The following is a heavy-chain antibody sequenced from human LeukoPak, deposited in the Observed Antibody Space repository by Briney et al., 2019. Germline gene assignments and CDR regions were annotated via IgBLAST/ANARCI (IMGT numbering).Heavy chain of an antibody. CDR1: GFTFSSYS. CDR3: ARGGNWELRYFDY. V-gene: IGHV3-21*01. Sequence: GGSLRLSWAASGFTFSSYSMNWVRQAPGKGLEWVSSISSSSSYIYYADSVKGRFTISRDNAKNSLYLQMNSLRAEDTAVYCCARGGNWELRYFDYWGQGTLVTVSS. D-gene: IGHD1-26*01. CDR2: ISSSSSYI. J-gene: IGHJ4*02.